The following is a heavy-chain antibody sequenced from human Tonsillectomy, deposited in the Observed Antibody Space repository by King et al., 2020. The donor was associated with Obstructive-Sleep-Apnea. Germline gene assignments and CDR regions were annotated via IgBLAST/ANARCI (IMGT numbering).Heavy chain of an antibody. CDR3: ASTSGSQHDAFDI. CDR2: IIPIFGTA. J-gene: IGHJ3*02. Sequence: VQLVESGAEVKKPGSSVKVSCKASGGTFSSYAISWVRQAPGQGLEWMGGIIPIFGTANYAQKFQGRVTITADESTSTAYMGLSSLGSEDTAVYYCASTSGSQHDAFDIWGQGTMVTVSS. V-gene: IGHV1-69*01. D-gene: IGHD3-10*01. CDR1: GGTFSSYA.